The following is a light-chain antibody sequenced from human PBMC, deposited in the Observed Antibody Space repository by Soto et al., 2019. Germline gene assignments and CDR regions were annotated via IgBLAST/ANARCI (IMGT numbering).Light chain of an antibody. V-gene: IGKV1-5*01. Sequence: DIQMTQSPSTLSASVVYRVTITFLSSQSISSWLACYQQKPGKAPKLLIYDASSLESGVPSRFSGSGSGTEFTISISSLQPDDFATYYCQQYNSYSGTFGQGTKVDIK. CDR2: DAS. CDR3: QQYNSYSGT. CDR1: QSISSW. J-gene: IGKJ1*01.